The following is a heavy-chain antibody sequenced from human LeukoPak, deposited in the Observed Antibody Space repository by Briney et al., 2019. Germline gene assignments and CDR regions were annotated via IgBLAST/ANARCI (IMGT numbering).Heavy chain of an antibody. D-gene: IGHD6-6*01. CDR1: GFTVSSNY. J-gene: IGHJ4*02. CDR3: AKEYGYSSSPLDY. Sequence: PGGSLRLSCAASGFTVSSNYMSWVRQAPGKGLEWVSVIYSGGSAYYADSVKGRFTISRDNSKNTLYLQMNSLRAEDTAVYYCAKEYGYSSSPLDYWGQGTLVTVSS. V-gene: IGHV3-53*05. CDR2: IYSGGSA.